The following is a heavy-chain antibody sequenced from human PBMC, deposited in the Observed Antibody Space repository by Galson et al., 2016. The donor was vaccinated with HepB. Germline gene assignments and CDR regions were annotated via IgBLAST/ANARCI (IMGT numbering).Heavy chain of an antibody. CDR3: ARDGRGQVVLEDYYYYYYMGV. Sequence: SVKVSCKASGGTFSNFAISWVRQAPGQGLEWLGGIIPIFGTANYAHKFHGRVTITADASTTTAYMELSSLTSEDTAVYYCARDGRGQVVLEDYYYYYYMGVWGKGTTVTVSS. CDR2: IIPIFGTA. D-gene: IGHD6-6*01. J-gene: IGHJ6*03. V-gene: IGHV1-69*13. CDR1: GGTFSNFA.